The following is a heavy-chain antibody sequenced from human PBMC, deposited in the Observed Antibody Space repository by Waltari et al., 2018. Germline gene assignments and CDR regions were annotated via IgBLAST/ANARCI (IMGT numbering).Heavy chain of an antibody. D-gene: IGHD2-2*01. Sequence: EVQLVESGGGLVQPGGSLSLSCGASGSTFSRYWMSWVRQTPGKGLEWVANINYDGSQKYYVDSVKGRFTISRDNAKNSVYLQMNSLRVEDTAVYYCAKSRGFEYWGQGTLITVSS. V-gene: IGHV3-7*01. CDR3: AKSRGFEY. CDR1: GSTFSRYW. J-gene: IGHJ4*02. CDR2: INYDGSQK.